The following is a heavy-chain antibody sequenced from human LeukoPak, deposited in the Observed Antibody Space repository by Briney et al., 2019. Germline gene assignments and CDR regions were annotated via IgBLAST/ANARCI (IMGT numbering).Heavy chain of an antibody. J-gene: IGHJ4*02. CDR1: GYTFTGYY. D-gene: IGHD4-17*01. V-gene: IGHV1-2*02. CDR2: INPNSGGT. Sequence: GASVKVSCKASGYTFTGYYVHWVRQAPGQGLEWMGWINPNSGGTNYAQKFQGRVTMTRDTSISTAYMELSRLRSDDTAVYYCARESYGDYVDPPSDYWGQGTLVTVSS. CDR3: ARESYGDYVDPPSDY.